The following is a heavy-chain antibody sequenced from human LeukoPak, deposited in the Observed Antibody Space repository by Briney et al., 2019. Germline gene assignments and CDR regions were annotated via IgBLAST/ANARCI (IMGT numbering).Heavy chain of an antibody. CDR2: ISGSGTSI. J-gene: IGHJ6*03. Sequence: GGSLRLSCAASGFTFSSYAMSWVRQAPGKGLEWVSAISGSGTSIYYADSVKGRFTISRDNSKNTLYMQMNGLRGDDTAVYYCAKRPGYCSSTSCYYYYYMDVWGDGATVTVSS. V-gene: IGHV3-23*01. CDR3: AKRPGYCSSTSCYYYYYMDV. D-gene: IGHD2-2*01. CDR1: GFTFSSYA.